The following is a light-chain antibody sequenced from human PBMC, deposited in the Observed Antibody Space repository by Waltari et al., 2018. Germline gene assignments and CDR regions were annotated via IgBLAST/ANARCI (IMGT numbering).Light chain of an antibody. CDR2: GNV. Sequence: QSVLTQPPSVSGAPGQRVTISRTGSSSNIGSGYDLHWYQQLPGTAPKLLIYGNVVRPSGVPDRFSASKSGTSASLAITGLQAEDEADYYCQSYDDSLSGWVFGGGTKVTVL. CDR1: SSNIGSGYD. J-gene: IGLJ3*02. CDR3: QSYDDSLSGWV. V-gene: IGLV1-40*01.